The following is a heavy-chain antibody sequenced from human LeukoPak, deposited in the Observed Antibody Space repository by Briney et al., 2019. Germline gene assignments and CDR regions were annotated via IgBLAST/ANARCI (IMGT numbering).Heavy chain of an antibody. CDR1: GFTFSSYW. V-gene: IGHV3-21*01. D-gene: IGHD1-26*01. Sequence: GGSLRLSCAASGFTFSSYWMHWVRQAPGKGLEWVSSISSSSSYIYYADSVKGRFTISRDNAKNSLYLQMNSLRAEDTAVYYCAREVGATSANAWGQGTLVTVSS. J-gene: IGHJ5*02. CDR3: AREVGATSANA. CDR2: ISSSSSYI.